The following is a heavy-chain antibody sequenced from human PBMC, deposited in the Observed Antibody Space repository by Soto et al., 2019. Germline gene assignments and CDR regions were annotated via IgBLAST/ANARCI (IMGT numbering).Heavy chain of an antibody. CDR3: ATAGFYDSRGPPRWCYYGMDF. J-gene: IGHJ6*02. CDR1: GYTLTELS. CDR2: FDTEDGET. D-gene: IGHD3-22*01. V-gene: IGHV1-24*01. Sequence: QVQLVQCGAEVKKPGASVKVSCKVSGYTLTELSMLWVRQAAEKGLEWMGGFDTEDGETIYAQKYQGRVTMIEDTSTDTVYMELSSLRSENTAAYYCATAGFYDSRGPPRWCYYGMDFWGQGTTVTVSS.